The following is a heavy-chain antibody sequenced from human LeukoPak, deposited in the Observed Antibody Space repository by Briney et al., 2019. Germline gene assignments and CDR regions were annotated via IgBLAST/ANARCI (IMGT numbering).Heavy chain of an antibody. J-gene: IGHJ4*02. D-gene: IGHD6-25*01. V-gene: IGHV1-69*05. Sequence: SVKVSCKASGGTFSSYAISWVRQAPGQGLEWMGGMIPIFGTANYAQKFQGRVTITTDESTSTAYMELSSLRSEDTAVYYCARAGGRTPYSSAPLYYFDYWGQGTLVTVSS. CDR1: GGTFSSYA. CDR3: ARAGGRTPYSSAPLYYFDY. CDR2: MIPIFGTA.